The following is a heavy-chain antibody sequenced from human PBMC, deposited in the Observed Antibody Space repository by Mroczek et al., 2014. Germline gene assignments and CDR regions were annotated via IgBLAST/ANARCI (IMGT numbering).Heavy chain of an antibody. J-gene: IGHJ3*02. D-gene: IGHD3-3*01. CDR3: ARSGAPPPRGFLYAFDI. CDR1: GGSISSGDYY. Sequence: QVQLQESGPGLVKPSQTLSLTCTVSGGSISSGDYYWSWIRQHPGKGLEWIGYIYYSGSTYYNPSLKSRVTISVDTSKNQFSLKLSSVTAADTAVYYCARSGAPPPRGFLYAFDIWGQGTMVTVSS. V-gene: IGHV4-31*03. CDR2: IYYSGST.